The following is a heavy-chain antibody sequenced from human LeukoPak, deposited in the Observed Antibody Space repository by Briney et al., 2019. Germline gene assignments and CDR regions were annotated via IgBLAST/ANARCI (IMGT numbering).Heavy chain of an antibody. Sequence: GGSLRLTCAASGFTFSSDSMNWVRQAPGKGLEWVSSISSSSSYIYYADSVKGRFTISRDNAKNSLYLQMNSLRAEDTAVYYCAADIVATFDYWGQGTLVTVSS. J-gene: IGHJ4*02. CDR3: AADIVATFDY. CDR2: ISSSSSYI. D-gene: IGHD5-12*01. V-gene: IGHV3-21*01. CDR1: GFTFSSDS.